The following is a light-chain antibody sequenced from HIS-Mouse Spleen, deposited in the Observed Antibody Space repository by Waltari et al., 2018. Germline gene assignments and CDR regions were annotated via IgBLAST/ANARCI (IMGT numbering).Light chain of an antibody. Sequence: DLVMTQSPDSLAVSLGERATINCTSSQRVLYISNNKNYLAWYQQKPGQPPKLLIYWASTRESGVPDRFSGSGSGTDFTLTISSLQAEDVAVYYCQQYYSTPYTFGQGTKLEIK. CDR1: QRVLYISNNKNY. V-gene: IGKV4-1*01. J-gene: IGKJ2*01. CDR3: QQYYSTPYT. CDR2: WAS.